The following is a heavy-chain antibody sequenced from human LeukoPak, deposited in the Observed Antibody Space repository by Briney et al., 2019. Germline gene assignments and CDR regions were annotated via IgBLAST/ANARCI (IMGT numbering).Heavy chain of an antibody. D-gene: IGHD1-26*01. V-gene: IGHV1-18*01. CDR1: GYTFTSYG. CDR2: ISAYNGNT. J-gene: IGHJ5*02. CDR3: ARLIPQKWELPGKWFDP. Sequence: ASVKVSCKASGYTFTSYGISWVRQAPGQGLEWMGWISAYNGNTNYAQKLQGRVTMTRDMSTSTVYMELSSLRSEDTAVYYCARLIPQKWELPGKWFDPWGQGTLVTVSS.